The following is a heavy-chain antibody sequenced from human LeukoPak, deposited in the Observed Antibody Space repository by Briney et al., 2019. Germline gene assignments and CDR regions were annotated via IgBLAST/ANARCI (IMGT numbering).Heavy chain of an antibody. Sequence: PGGSLRLSCAASGFTFSSYWMSWVRQAPGKGLEWVANIKQDGSEKYYVDSVKGRFTISRDNAKNSLYLQMNSLRAEDTAVYYCARSITILGVATDYWGQGTLVTVSS. CDR2: IKQDGSEK. CDR1: GFTFSSYW. J-gene: IGHJ4*02. CDR3: ARSITILGVATDY. D-gene: IGHD3-3*01. V-gene: IGHV3-7*01.